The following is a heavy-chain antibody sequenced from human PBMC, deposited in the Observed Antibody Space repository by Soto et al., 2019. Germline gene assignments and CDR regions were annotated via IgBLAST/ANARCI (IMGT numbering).Heavy chain of an antibody. D-gene: IGHD5-12*01. CDR1: GFTFSDYY. J-gene: IGHJ4*02. Sequence: QVQLVESGGGLVKPGGSLRLSCAASGFTFSDYYMSWIRQAPGKGLEWVSYISSSGSTIYYADSVKGRFPISRDNXKXSXYLQMNSLRAEDTAVYYCARDASERYSGYDWSYFDYWGQGTLVTVSS. CDR3: ARDASERYSGYDWSYFDY. V-gene: IGHV3-11*01. CDR2: ISSSGSTI.